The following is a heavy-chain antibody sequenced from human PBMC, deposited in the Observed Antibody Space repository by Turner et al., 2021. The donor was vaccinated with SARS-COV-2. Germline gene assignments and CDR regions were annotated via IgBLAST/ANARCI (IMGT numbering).Heavy chain of an antibody. CDR1: CITFSSYW. Sequence: EVQLVESGGGLVQPGGSLGLSCAASCITFSSYWMRGVRQAPGKGLVWVSRINSDGSSTSYADSVKGRFTISRDNAKNTLYLKMNSLRAEDTAVFYCARVGIAAAGPTFYYYYYGMDVWGQGTTVTVSS. V-gene: IGHV3-74*01. CDR2: INSDGSST. J-gene: IGHJ6*02. D-gene: IGHD6-13*01. CDR3: ARVGIAAAGPTFYYYYYGMDV.